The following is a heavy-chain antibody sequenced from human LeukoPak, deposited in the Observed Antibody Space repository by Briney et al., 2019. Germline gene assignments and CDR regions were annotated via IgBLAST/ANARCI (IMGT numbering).Heavy chain of an antibody. V-gene: IGHV3-21*01. CDR1: GFTFSSYS. CDR3: ARSLFY. CDR2: ISSSSSYI. J-gene: IGHJ4*02. Sequence: GGSLRLSCAASGFTFSSYSMNWVRQAPGKGLEWVSSISSSSSYINYADSVKGRFTISRDNAKHSLYLQMNSLRAEDTAVYYCARSLFYWGQGTLVTVSS.